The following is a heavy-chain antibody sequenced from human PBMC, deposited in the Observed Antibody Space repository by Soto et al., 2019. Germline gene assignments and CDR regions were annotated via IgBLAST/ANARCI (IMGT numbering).Heavy chain of an antibody. J-gene: IGHJ2*01. CDR2: INAGNGNT. CDR3: ARDLGQQLDYWYFDL. Sequence: QVQLVQSGAEVKKPGASVKVSCKASGYTFTSYAMHWVRQAPGQRLEWMGWINAGNGNTKYSQKFQGRVTITRDTSASTAYMELSSLRSEDTAVYYCARDLGQQLDYWYFDLWGRGTLVTVSS. D-gene: IGHD6-13*01. V-gene: IGHV1-3*01. CDR1: GYTFTSYA.